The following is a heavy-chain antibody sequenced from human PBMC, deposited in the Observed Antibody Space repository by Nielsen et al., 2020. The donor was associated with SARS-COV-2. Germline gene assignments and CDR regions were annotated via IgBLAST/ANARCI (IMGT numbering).Heavy chain of an antibody. CDR3: ARDRGTFYYHHSGYY. CDR2: ISSSSSYI. D-gene: IGHD3-22*01. CDR1: GFIFSDYN. J-gene: IGHJ4*02. V-gene: IGHV3-21*01. Sequence: GESLKISCAASGFIFSDYNMNWVRQAPGKGLEWVSSISSSSSYIYYADSVKGRFTVSRDNAKNSLYLQMDSLRVEDTAVYFCARDRGTFYYHHSGYYWGQGTLVTVSS.